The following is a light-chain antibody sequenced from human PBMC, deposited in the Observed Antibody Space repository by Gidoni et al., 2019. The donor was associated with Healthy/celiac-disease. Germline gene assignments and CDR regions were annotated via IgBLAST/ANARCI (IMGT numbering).Light chain of an antibody. J-gene: IGLJ1*01. CDR3: QAWDSSTGLYV. Sequence: SYELPQPPSVSVSPGQTASITCSGDKLGDKYACWYQQKPGQSPVLVIYQDSKRPSGIPERFSGSNSGNTATLTISGTQAMDEADYYCQAWDSSTGLYVFGTGTKVTVL. CDR1: KLGDKY. CDR2: QDS. V-gene: IGLV3-1*01.